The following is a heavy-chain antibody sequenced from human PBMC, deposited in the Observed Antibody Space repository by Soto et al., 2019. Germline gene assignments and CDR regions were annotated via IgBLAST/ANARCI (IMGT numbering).Heavy chain of an antibody. CDR1: GFSFSDFG. CDR2: ISHDGSNQ. CDR3: AKETRSRAVTATRVNGMDV. J-gene: IGHJ6*02. V-gene: IGHV3-30*18. D-gene: IGHD2-21*02. Sequence: GGSLRLSCVPSGFSFSDFGMHWVRQAPGKGLERVAAISHDGSNQYYGDSVKGRFSISRDHSNNRLYLQMNNLKVEDSAIYYCAKETRSRAVTATRVNGMDVWGQGTTVTVSS.